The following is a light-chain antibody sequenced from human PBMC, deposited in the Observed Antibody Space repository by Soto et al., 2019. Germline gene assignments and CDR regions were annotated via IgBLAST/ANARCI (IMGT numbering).Light chain of an antibody. J-gene: IGKJ1*01. V-gene: IGKV3-11*01. CDR1: QSVSSY. CDR2: AAS. Sequence: EIVLTQSPATLSLSPGERATLSCRASQSVSSYLAWYQQKPGQAPRLLIYAASNRATGIPARFSGSGSGTDFTLTISGLEPEDSAVYYGQQARTFGQGTKVEIK. CDR3: QQART.